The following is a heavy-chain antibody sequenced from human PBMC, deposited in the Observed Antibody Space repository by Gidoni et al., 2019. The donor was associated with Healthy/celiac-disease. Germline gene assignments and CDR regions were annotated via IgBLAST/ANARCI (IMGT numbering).Heavy chain of an antibody. D-gene: IGHD1-7*01. CDR1: GATFSSYA. CDR2: IIPIFGTA. CDR3: ARDPGITGTTSAYYYGMDV. Sequence: QVQLVQSGAEVKQPGSSVKVSCKASGATFSSYATSWVRQAPGQGLEWMGGIIPIFGTANYAQKFQGRVTITADESTSTAYMELSSLRSEDTAVYYCARDPGITGTTSAYYYGMDVWGQGTTVTVSS. V-gene: IGHV1-69*01. J-gene: IGHJ6*02.